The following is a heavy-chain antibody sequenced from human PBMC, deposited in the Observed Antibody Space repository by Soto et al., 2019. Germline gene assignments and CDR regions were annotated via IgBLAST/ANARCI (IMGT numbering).Heavy chain of an antibody. CDR3: ARMLVPAAILGAPDYSYSGMVV. J-gene: IGHJ6*02. CDR1: GGTFSSYA. Sequence: QVQLVQSGAEVKKPGSSVKVSCKASGGTFSSYAISWVRQAPGQGLELMGGIIPIFGTPNYARKSQGRVTITADESTSAAYMERSSRTSEDTAVYYCARMLVPAAILGAPDYSYSGMVVRGQGTAVTLSS. D-gene: IGHD2-2*01. V-gene: IGHV1-69*01. CDR2: IIPIFGTP.